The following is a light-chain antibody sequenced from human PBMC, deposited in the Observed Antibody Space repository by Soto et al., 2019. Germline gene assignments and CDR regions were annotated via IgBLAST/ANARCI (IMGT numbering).Light chain of an antibody. CDR1: QTVRTNY. CDR2: GAS. J-gene: IGKJ4*01. V-gene: IGKV3-20*01. CDR3: QQYSDSPLT. Sequence: EIVLTQSPGTLSLSPGERATLSCRASQTVRTNYLAWFQHKPGQAPRLLIYGASSRATGIPDRFSGSGSGTDFNLTNRRLVTEDFAVYFCQQYSDSPLTFGVGNTVEIK.